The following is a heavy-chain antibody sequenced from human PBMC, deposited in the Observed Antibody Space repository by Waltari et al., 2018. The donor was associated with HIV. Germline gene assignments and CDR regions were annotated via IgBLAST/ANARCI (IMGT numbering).Heavy chain of an antibody. J-gene: IGHJ4*02. Sequence: QVQLHESGPELVKPSETLSLPCSVSGDSMINYSWIWIRQPPGKGLESIGSIYYTGKTNFNPSLKSRIAISVDTSKNQFSLNLNSVTAADTAVYFCARLRGDRTAVIDYWGQGTLVTVSS. V-gene: IGHV4-59*08. D-gene: IGHD2-21*02. CDR3: ARLRGDRTAVIDY. CDR2: IYYTGKT. CDR1: GDSMINYS.